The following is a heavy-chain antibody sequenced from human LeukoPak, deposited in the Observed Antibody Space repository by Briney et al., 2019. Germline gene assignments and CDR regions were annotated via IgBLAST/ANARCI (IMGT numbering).Heavy chain of an antibody. Sequence: PGRSLRLSCAASGFTFSTFGIHWVRQAPGKGLEWVAAISPDGNNEYYTDSVKGRFTISRGNSKNMIYLQMNSLRGEDSAVYYCAKVNNYDDYWGQGTLVTVSS. CDR2: ISPDGNNE. J-gene: IGHJ4*02. CDR1: GFTFSTFG. CDR3: AKVNNYDDY. V-gene: IGHV3-30*18. D-gene: IGHD1/OR15-1a*01.